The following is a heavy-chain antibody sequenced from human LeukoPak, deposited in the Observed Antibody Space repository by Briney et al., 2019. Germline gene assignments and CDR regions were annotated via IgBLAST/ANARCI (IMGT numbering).Heavy chain of an antibody. CDR3: ARAFTVTTDYYYYMDV. D-gene: IGHD4-17*01. V-gene: IGHV3-30*04. Sequence: GGSLRLSCAASGFTFSSYAMSWVRQAPGKGLEWVAVISYDGSNKYYADSVKGRFTISRDNSKNTLYLQMNSLRAEDTAVYYCARAFTVTTDYYYYMDVWGKGTTVTVSS. J-gene: IGHJ6*03. CDR2: ISYDGSNK. CDR1: GFTFSSYA.